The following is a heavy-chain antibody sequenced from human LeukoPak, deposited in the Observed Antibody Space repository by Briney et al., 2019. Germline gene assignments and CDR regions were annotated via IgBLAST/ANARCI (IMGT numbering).Heavy chain of an antibody. CDR1: GYTLTELS. Sequence: ASVKVSCKVSGYTLTELSMHWVRQAPGKGLEWMGGFDPEDGETIYAQKFQGRVTMTEDTSTDTAYMELSSLRSEDTAVYYCAATDYGGNPLPFDYWGQGTLITVSS. J-gene: IGHJ4*02. CDR2: FDPEDGET. D-gene: IGHD4-23*01. V-gene: IGHV1-24*01. CDR3: AATDYGGNPLPFDY.